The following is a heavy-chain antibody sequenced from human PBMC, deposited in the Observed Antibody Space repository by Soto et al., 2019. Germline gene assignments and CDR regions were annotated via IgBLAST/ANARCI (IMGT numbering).Heavy chain of an antibody. CDR1: GYTFTGYY. D-gene: IGHD3-10*01. V-gene: IGHV1-2*04. CDR2: INPNSGGT. Sequence: QVQLVQSGAEVKKPGASVKVSCKASGYTFTGYYMHWVRQAPGQGLEWMGWINPNSGGTNYAQKFQGWVTMTRDTSISTAYMELSRLRSDDTAVYYCARGAMVRGVIPYYYGMDVWGQGTTVTVSS. CDR3: ARGAMVRGVIPYYYGMDV. J-gene: IGHJ6*02.